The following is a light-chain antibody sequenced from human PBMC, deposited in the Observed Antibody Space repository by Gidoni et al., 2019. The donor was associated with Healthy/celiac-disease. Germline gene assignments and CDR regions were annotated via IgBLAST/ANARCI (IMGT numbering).Light chain of an antibody. V-gene: IGKV2-28*01. CDR1: QSLLHSNGYNY. CDR3: MQALQTPYT. CDR2: LGS. J-gene: IGKJ2*01. Sequence: DIVMTQSPLSLPVTPGEPASISCRSSQSLLHSNGYNYLDWYLQKPGQSPQLLIYLGSNRASGVPDRFSGSGSGTDFTLKISRLEAEDVGVYYCMQALQTPYTFXQXTKLEIK.